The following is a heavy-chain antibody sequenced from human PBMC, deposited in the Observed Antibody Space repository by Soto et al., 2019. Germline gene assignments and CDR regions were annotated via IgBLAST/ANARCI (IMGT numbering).Heavy chain of an antibody. V-gene: IGHV3-48*03. CDR3: ARDSRGGAASPPTFYY. CDR1: GFTVSSFE. D-gene: IGHD6-6*01. Sequence: SLRLSCVGSGFTVSSFEMNWVRQTPGKGLDWLPYIGRSGETIYYADSVKGRFTISRDNAKSSLFLQMTGLRDEDTGIYYCARDSRGGAASPPTFYYWGRGTLVPVSS. J-gene: IGHJ4*02. CDR2: IGRSGETI.